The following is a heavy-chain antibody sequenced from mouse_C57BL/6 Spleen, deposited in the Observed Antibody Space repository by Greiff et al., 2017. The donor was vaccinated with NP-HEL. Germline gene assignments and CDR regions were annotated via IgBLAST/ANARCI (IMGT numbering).Heavy chain of an antibody. D-gene: IGHD2-3*01. CDR1: GYTFTEYT. CDR3: ARHEEADHGYYPFDV. J-gene: IGHJ1*03. V-gene: IGHV1-62-2*01. CDR2: FYPGSGSI. Sequence: LVESGAELVKPGASVKLSCKASGYTFTEYTIHWVKQRSGQGLEWIGWFYPGSGSIKYNEKFKDKATLTADKSSSTVYMELSRLTSEDSAVYFCARHEEADHGYYPFDVWGTGTTVTVSS.